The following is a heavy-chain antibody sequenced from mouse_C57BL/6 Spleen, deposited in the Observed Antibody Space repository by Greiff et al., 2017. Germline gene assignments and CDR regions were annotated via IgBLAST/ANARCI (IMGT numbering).Heavy chain of an antibody. J-gene: IGHJ2*01. CDR2: IDPEDGDT. Sequence: EVKLQESGAELVRPGASVKLSCTASGFNFTDYYMHWVQQRPEQGLEWIGRIDPEDGDTEYAAKFQSKATMTADTSSNTSCLQLSLLTSEDTAVYYCTFSQIDGSSFFDYWGQGTTLTVSS. CDR3: TFSQIDGSSFFDY. D-gene: IGHD1-1*01. V-gene: IGHV14-1*01. CDR1: GFNFTDYY.